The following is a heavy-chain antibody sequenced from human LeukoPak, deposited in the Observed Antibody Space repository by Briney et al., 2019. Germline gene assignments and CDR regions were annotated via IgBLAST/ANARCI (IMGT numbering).Heavy chain of an antibody. V-gene: IGHV1-46*01. CDR3: ARDENIVVVPAAKPYYYYYGMDV. Sequence: GASVRVSCKASGYTFTSYYMHWVRPAPGQGLEWMGIINPSGGSTSYAQKFQGRVTITADKSTSTAYMELSSLRSEDTAVYYCARDENIVVVPAAKPYYYYYGMDVWGQGTTVTVSS. D-gene: IGHD2-2*01. CDR2: INPSGGST. CDR1: GYTFTSYY. J-gene: IGHJ6*02.